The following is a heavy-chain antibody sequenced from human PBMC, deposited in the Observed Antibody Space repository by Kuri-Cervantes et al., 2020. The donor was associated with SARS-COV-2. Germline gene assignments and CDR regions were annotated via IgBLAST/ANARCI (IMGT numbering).Heavy chain of an antibody. CDR2: IIPILGVA. Sequence: SVKVSCKASGGTFSSYAISWVRQAPGQGLEWMGGIIPILGVANYAQKFQGRVTITADKSTSTAYMELSSLRSEDTALYYCAKADCSSTSCDNWFDPWGQGTLVTVSS. CDR1: GGTFSSYA. J-gene: IGHJ5*02. V-gene: IGHV1-69*10. CDR3: AKADCSSTSCDNWFDP. D-gene: IGHD2-2*01.